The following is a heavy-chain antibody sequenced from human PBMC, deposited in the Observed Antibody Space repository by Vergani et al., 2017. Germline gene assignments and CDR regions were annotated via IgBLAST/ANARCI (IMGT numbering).Heavy chain of an antibody. V-gene: IGHV3-74*01. CDR3: ASSGYSYVTYYYYMDV. Sequence: EVQLVESGGGLVQPGGSLRLSCAASGFTFSSYWMHWVRQAPGKGLVWVSRINSDGSSTSYADSVKGRFTISRDNAKNTLYLQMHSLRAEDTAVYYCASSGYSYVTYYYYMDVWGKGTTVTVSS. CDR1: GFTFSSYW. CDR2: INSDGSST. D-gene: IGHD5-18*01. J-gene: IGHJ6*03.